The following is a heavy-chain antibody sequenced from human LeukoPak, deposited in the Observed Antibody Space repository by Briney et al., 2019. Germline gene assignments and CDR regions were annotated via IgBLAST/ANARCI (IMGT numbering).Heavy chain of an antibody. CDR2: IYTSGST. Sequence: SETLSLTCTVSGGSISSGSYYCRWIRQPAGKGLEWIVRIYTSGSTNYNPSLKRRLTISVDTSKNQFSLKLSSVTAADTAVYYCARSRVGATFDYWGQGTLVTVSS. CDR3: ARSRVGATFDY. V-gene: IGHV4-61*02. J-gene: IGHJ4*02. CDR1: GGSISSGSYY. D-gene: IGHD1-26*01.